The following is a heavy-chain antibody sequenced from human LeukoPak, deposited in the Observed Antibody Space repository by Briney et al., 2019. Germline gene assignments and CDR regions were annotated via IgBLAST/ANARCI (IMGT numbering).Heavy chain of an antibody. CDR2: IYYSGST. CDR1: GGSISSGGYY. D-gene: IGHD6-13*01. J-gene: IGHJ5*02. Sequence: SETLSLTCTVSGGSISSGGYYWSWIRQHPGKGLEWIGYIYYSGSTNYNPSLKSRVTISVDTSKNQFSLKLSSVTAADTAVYYCARGYSSSWFDDGVSLNWFDPWGQGTLVTVSS. V-gene: IGHV4-61*08. CDR3: ARGYSSSWFDDGVSLNWFDP.